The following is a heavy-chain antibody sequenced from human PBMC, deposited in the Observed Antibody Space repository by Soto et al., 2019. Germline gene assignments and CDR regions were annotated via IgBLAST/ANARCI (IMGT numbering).Heavy chain of an antibody. V-gene: IGHV4-39*01. J-gene: IGHJ5*02. Sequence: PSETLSLTCTVSGGSISSSSYYWGWIRQPPGKGLEWIGSIYYSGSTYYNPSLKSRVTISVDTSKNQFSLKLSSVTAADTAVYYCASSENYGDYDHWGQGTLVTVSS. CDR3: ASSENYGDYDH. CDR1: GGSISSSSYY. CDR2: IYYSGST. D-gene: IGHD4-17*01.